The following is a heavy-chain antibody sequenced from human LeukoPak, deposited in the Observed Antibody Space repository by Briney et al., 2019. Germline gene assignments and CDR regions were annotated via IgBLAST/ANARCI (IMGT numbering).Heavy chain of an antibody. D-gene: IGHD6-19*01. CDR3: ARVSRQQWLVQPGRGFDY. Sequence: SETLSLTCTVSGGSISSYYWSWIRQPAGKGLEWIGRIYTSGSTNYNPSLKSRVTMSVDTSKNQFSLKLSSVTAADTAVYYCARVSRQQWLVQPGRGFDYWGQGTLVTVSS. V-gene: IGHV4-4*07. J-gene: IGHJ4*02. CDR2: IYTSGST. CDR1: GGSISSYY.